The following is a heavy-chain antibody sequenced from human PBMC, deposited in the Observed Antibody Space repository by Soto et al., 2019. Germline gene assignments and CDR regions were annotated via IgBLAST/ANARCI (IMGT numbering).Heavy chain of an antibody. CDR1: RFTFSGYW. J-gene: IGHJ4*02. CDR3: ARDSSLFY. CDR2: INSDGSST. V-gene: IGHV3-74*01. Sequence: GSLRLSFAASRFTFSGYWIQWVRHTPLKGLVWVSRINSDGSSTTYADSVKGRFTISRDNAKNTLYLQMNSLRAEDTAVYYCARDSSLFYWGQGALVTVSS. D-gene: IGHD6-13*01.